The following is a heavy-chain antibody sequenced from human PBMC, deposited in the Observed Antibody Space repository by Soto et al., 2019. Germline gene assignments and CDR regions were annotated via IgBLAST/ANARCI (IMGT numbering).Heavy chain of an antibody. Sequence: GASVKVSCKASGYTFTSYYIHWVRQAPGQGLEWMGMINPSAGGTSYAQKLQGRVTMTTDTSTSTAYMELRSLRSDDTAVYYCARDLSLQQWLVRPFDYWGQGTLVTVSS. V-gene: IGHV1-46*01. CDR1: GYTFTSYY. J-gene: IGHJ4*02. CDR2: INPSAGGT. D-gene: IGHD6-19*01. CDR3: ARDLSLQQWLVRPFDY.